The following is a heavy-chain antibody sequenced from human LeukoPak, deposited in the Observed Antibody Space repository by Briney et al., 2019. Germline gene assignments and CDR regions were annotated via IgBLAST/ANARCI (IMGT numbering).Heavy chain of an antibody. D-gene: IGHD3-22*01. CDR3: ARARNDYDTSSFSALDY. Sequence: WVRQAPGKGLEWLAVIRYDGSNIYYADPVKGRFAISRDNSKNTLYLQINSLRAEDTAVYYCARARNDYDTSSFSALDYWGQGTLVTVSS. CDR2: IRYDGSNI. V-gene: IGHV3-33*01. J-gene: IGHJ4*02.